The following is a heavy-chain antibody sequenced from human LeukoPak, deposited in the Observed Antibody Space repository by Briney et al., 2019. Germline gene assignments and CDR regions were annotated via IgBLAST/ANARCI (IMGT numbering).Heavy chain of an antibody. CDR3: ARDRHDILTGYSNWFDP. D-gene: IGHD3-9*01. CDR1: GGSISSYY. CDR2: IYYSGST. V-gene: IGHV4-59*01. J-gene: IGHJ5*02. Sequence: PSETLSLTCTVSGGSISSYYWSWIRQPPGKGLEWIGYIYYSGSTNYNPSLKSRVTISVDTSKNQFSLKLSSVTAADTAVYYCARDRHDILTGYSNWFDPWGQGTLVTVSS.